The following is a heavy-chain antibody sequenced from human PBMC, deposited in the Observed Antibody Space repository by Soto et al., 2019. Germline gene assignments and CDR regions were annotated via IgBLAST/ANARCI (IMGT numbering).Heavy chain of an antibody. CDR3: ARRIIVATIAY. V-gene: IGHV4-39*01. CDR1: GGSISSSSYY. J-gene: IGHJ4*02. D-gene: IGHD5-12*01. Sequence: PSETLSLTCTVSGGSISSSSYYWCWIRQPPGKGLEWIGSIYYSGSTYYNPSLKSRLTISVDTSKNQFSLKLSSVTAADTAVYYCARRIIVATIAYWGQGTLVTVS. CDR2: IYYSGST.